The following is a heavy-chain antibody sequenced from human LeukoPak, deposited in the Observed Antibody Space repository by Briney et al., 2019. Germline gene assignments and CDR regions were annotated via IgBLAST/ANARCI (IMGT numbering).Heavy chain of an antibody. CDR1: GFTFNSYN. Sequence: GGSLRLSCAASGFTFNSYNMNWVRQAPGKGLEWVSYISSSSSTIYYADSVKGRFTISRDSAKTSLFLQMNSLRDEDTAVYYCARAPLHGRRILGDLRLRGYFDYWGQGTLVTVSS. CDR2: ISSSSSTI. D-gene: IGHD2/OR15-2a*01. J-gene: IGHJ4*02. V-gene: IGHV3-48*02. CDR3: ARAPLHGRRILGDLRLRGYFDY.